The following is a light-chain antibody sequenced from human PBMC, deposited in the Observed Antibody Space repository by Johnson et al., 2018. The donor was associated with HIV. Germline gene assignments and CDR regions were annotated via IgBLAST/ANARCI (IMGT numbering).Light chain of an antibody. J-gene: IGLJ1*01. CDR3: GTWDSSLSAGGV. Sequence: QAVLTQPPSVSAAPGQTVTISCSGSSSNVGSSFVSWYRQVPGTAPKLLIYDNNKRPSGIPDRFSGSKSGTSATLGITGLQTGDEADYYCGTWDSSLSAGGVFGTGTKVTV. CDR2: DNN. V-gene: IGLV1-51*01. CDR1: SSNVGSSF.